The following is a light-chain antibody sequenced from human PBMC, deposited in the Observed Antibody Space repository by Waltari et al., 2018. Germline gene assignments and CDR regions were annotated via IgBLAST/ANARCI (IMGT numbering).Light chain of an antibody. Sequence: IQLTQSPSSLSASVGARVTITCRASQGISSYLAWYQQKPGKAPKILIYAASTLQSGVPSRCCGSGSWTEFPLTISSLQPEDFATYYCQQLNSYPRGLCTFGPGTKVDIK. CDR2: AAS. J-gene: IGKJ3*01. CDR1: QGISSY. CDR3: QQLNSYPRGLCT. V-gene: IGKV1-9*01.